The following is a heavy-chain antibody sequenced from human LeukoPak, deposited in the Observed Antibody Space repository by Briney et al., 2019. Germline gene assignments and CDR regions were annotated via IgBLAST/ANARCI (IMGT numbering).Heavy chain of an antibody. D-gene: IGHD3/OR15-3a*01. Sequence: GGSLRLSCAASGFTFSSYAMSWVRQAPGKGLEWVSAISGSGGSTYYADSVKGRFTISRDNFKNTLYLQMNSLRAEDTAVYYCAEMNFGYYFDYWGQGTLVTVSS. V-gene: IGHV3-23*01. CDR3: AEMNFGYYFDY. CDR1: GFTFSSYA. J-gene: IGHJ4*02. CDR2: ISGSGGST.